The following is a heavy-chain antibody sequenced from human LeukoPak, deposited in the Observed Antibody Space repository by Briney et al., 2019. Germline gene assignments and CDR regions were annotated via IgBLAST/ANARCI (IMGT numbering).Heavy chain of an antibody. CDR1: GFTFSSYW. CDR2: ISYDGSNK. Sequence: GGSLRLSCAASGFTFSSYWMSWVRQAPGKGLEWVAVISYDGSNKYYADSVKGRFTISRDNSKNTLYLQMNSLRAEDTAVYYCARVWAVAAQGDYWGQGTLVTVSS. CDR3: ARVWAVAAQGDY. D-gene: IGHD6-19*01. J-gene: IGHJ4*02. V-gene: IGHV3-30-3*01.